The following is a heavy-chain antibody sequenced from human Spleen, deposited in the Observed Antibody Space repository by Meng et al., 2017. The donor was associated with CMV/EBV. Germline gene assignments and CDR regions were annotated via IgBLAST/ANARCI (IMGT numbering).Heavy chain of an antibody. Sequence: GGSLRLSCAASGFTFTSYEMNWVRQAPGKGLEWVSYINPGGTTIYYADSVKGRFTISRDNAKNTLYLQMNSLRAEDTAVYYCTKVRLRYERGAFDIWGQGTMVTVSS. CDR3: TKVRLRYERGAFDI. CDR1: GFTFTSYE. V-gene: IGHV3-48*03. D-gene: IGHD3-16*01. J-gene: IGHJ3*02. CDR2: INPGGTTI.